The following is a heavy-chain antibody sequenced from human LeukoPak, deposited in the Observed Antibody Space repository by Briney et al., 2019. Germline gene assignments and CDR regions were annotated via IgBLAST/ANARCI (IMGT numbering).Heavy chain of an antibody. CDR1: GFTFNNFA. Sequence: GGSLRLSCAASGFTFNNFAMSWVRQAPGKGLEWVPSISGSGGSTYYTDSVKGRFTISRDNSKNTLYLQMNSLNAEDTALYYCAKGRCSGSNCYGRGLDYWGQGTLVTVSS. V-gene: IGHV3-23*01. CDR2: ISGSGGST. D-gene: IGHD2-15*01. J-gene: IGHJ4*02. CDR3: AKGRCSGSNCYGRGLDY.